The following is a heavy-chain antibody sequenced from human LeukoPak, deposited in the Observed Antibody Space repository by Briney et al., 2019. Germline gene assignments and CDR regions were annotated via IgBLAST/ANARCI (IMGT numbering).Heavy chain of an antibody. Sequence: PGGSLRLSCAASGFTFSSYAMHWVRQAPGKGLEWVAVISYDGSNKYYADSVKGRFTISRDNSKNTLYLQMNSLRAEDTAVYYCAKEQWLVPIQMHYWGQGTLVTVSS. J-gene: IGHJ4*02. CDR2: ISYDGSNK. CDR3: AKEQWLVPIQMHY. V-gene: IGHV3-30-3*01. CDR1: GFTFSSYA. D-gene: IGHD6-19*01.